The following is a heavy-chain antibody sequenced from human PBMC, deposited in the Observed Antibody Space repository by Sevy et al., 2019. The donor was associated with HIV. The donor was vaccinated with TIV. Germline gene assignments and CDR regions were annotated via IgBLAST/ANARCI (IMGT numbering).Heavy chain of an antibody. CDR1: GGSINSDH. D-gene: IGHD2-21*02. V-gene: IGHV4-59*08. J-gene: IGHJ3*01. CDR2: VYYTGGT. Sequence: SETLSLTCTVSGGSINSDHWNWIRQPPGKGLEWIGYVYYTGGTNYNPSHKNRVTISVDRTKNQFSLKLTCVTAADTAVYYCARRNDLDLWGQGTMVTVS. CDR3: ARRNDLDL.